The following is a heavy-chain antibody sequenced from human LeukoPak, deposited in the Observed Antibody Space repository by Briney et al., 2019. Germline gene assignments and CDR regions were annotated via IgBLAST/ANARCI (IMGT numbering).Heavy chain of an antibody. V-gene: IGHV4-31*03. J-gene: IGHJ2*01. CDR1: GGSLRGGGYY. Sequence: TLSLTSTVSGGSLRGGGYYWSWIRQHPGKGLEWIGYIYYSGSTYYNPSLKSRVTISVDTSKNQFSLKLSSVTAADTAVYYCARARRYGDYEIYHWYFDLGGRGTLVTVSS. D-gene: IGHD4-17*01. CDR2: IYYSGST. CDR3: ARARRYGDYEIYHWYFDL.